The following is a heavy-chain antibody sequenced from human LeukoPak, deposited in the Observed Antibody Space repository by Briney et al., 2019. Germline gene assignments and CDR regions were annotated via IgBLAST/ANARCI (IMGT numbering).Heavy chain of an antibody. D-gene: IGHD3-10*01. CDR1: GFTFGDYG. CDR3: TRVRGVIVEGFDY. J-gene: IGHJ4*02. Sequence: HPGGSLRFSCTDSGFTFGDYGMSWVRQAPGKGLEWVGLIRSKTYGGTTEHAASVKGRFTMSRDDSKSIAYLQMNSLKTEDTAVYHCTRVRGVIVEGFDYWGQGTLVTVSS. V-gene: IGHV3-49*04. CDR2: IRSKTYGGTT.